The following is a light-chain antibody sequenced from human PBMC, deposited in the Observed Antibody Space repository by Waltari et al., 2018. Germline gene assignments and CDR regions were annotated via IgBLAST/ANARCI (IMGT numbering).Light chain of an antibody. CDR3: SSYARSTALL. CDR2: DVS. V-gene: IGLV2-14*03. Sequence: QSALTQPASVSGSPGQSITISCAGTTRDIGAYNYVSWYQQHPGKAPKLMIFDVSNRPSGVSNRFSGSKYRNTASLTISGLQAEDEADYYCSSYARSTALLFGGGTRLTVL. J-gene: IGLJ2*01. CDR1: TRDIGAYNY.